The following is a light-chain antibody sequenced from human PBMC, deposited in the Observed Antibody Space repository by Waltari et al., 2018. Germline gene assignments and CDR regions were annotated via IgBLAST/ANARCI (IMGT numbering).Light chain of an antibody. Sequence: DVVMTQSPLSLPVTLGQQASISCRSSQSLVYSDRTAELNWCQQRPGQSPGRLIYKVFNRDSGVPDRFSGSGSGTDFTLKISKVEADDVGVYYCMQGTHWPFTFGQGTKLEIK. CDR3: MQGTHWPFT. CDR1: QSLVYSDRTAE. J-gene: IGKJ2*01. V-gene: IGKV2-30*01. CDR2: KVF.